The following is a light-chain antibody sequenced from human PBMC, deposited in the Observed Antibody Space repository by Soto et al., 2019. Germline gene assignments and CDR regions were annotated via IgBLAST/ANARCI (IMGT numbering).Light chain of an antibody. V-gene: IGLV2-14*01. Sequence: QSVLAQPASVSGSPGQSITISCTGTSSDVGRDIYVSWYQQHPGKAPKLMIFEVNNRPSGVSTRFSGSRSGNTASLTISGLQAEDEADYFCSSYSSSSTLFVFGTGTKVTVL. J-gene: IGLJ1*01. CDR1: SSDVGRDIY. CDR2: EVN. CDR3: SSYSSSSTLFV.